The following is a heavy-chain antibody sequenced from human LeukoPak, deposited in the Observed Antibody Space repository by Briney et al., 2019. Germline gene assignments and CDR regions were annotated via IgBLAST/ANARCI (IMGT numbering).Heavy chain of an antibody. CDR2: IYYRGTT. CDR1: GGSISSSSYY. Sequence: PSETLSLTCTVSGGSISSSSYYWGWIRQPPGKGLEWIGNIYYRGTTYYNPSLKSRVTISVDTSKNQFSLKLSSVIAADTAVYYCARHGDSNFDLDYWGQGTLVTVSS. CDR3: ARHGDSNFDLDY. D-gene: IGHD6-13*01. J-gene: IGHJ4*02. V-gene: IGHV4-39*01.